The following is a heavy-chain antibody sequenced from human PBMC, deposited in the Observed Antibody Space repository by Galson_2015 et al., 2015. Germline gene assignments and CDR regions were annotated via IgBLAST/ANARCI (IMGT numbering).Heavy chain of an antibody. CDR1: GGSISSGDYY. Sequence: TLSLTCTVSGGSISSGDYYWRWIRRPPGKGLEWIGYIYNSGSTYYNPSLRSRVTMSVDTSKNQFSLKLSSVTAADTAVYYCARFLMTTVTSGGFEIWGQGTMVTVSS. V-gene: IGHV4-30-4*01. J-gene: IGHJ3*02. CDR2: IYNSGST. D-gene: IGHD4-17*01. CDR3: ARFLMTTVTSGGFEI.